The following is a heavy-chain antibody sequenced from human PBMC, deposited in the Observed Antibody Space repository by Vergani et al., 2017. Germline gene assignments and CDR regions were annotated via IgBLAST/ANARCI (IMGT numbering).Heavy chain of an antibody. CDR3: ARIHLVRYYYYYMDV. CDR2: IFSNDEK. V-gene: IGHV2-26*01. Sequence: QVTLKESGPVLVKPTETLTLTCTVSGFSLSNARMGVSWIRQPPGKALEWLAHIFSNDEKSYSTSLKSRLTISKDTSKSQVVLTMPNMDPVDTATYYCARIHLVRYYYYYMDVWGKGTTVTVSS. CDR1: GFSLSNARMG. J-gene: IGHJ6*03. D-gene: IGHD6-6*01.